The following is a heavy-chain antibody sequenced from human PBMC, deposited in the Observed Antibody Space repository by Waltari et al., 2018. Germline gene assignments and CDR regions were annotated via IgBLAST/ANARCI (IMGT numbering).Heavy chain of an antibody. D-gene: IGHD3-16*01. CDR3: AKTFGRSY. Sequence: EVQLLESGGGLVQPGGSLRLACAASGFTFRSYDLSWVRQAPGKGLEWVSAISGSGGSTYYADSVKGRFTISRDNSKNTLYLQMNSLRAEDTAVYYCAKTFGRSYWGQGTLVTVSS. J-gene: IGHJ4*02. CDR1: GFTFRSYD. V-gene: IGHV3-23*01. CDR2: ISGSGGST.